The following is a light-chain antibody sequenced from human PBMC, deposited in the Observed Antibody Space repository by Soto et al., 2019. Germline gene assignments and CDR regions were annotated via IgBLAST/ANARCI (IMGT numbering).Light chain of an antibody. CDR1: QSVSSSY. Sequence: EIVLTQSPGTLSLSPGERATLSCRASQSVSSSYLAWNPQKPGLAPRLLIYGASSRATGIPYRFSGSGSGTDFTLTISRLEPEDFAVYYCQQYGSSPLTFGGVTKVEIK. J-gene: IGKJ4*01. CDR2: GAS. CDR3: QQYGSSPLT. V-gene: IGKV3-20*01.